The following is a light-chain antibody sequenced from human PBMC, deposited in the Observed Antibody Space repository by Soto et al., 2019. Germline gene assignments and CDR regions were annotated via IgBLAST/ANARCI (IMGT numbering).Light chain of an antibody. CDR3: QQYNNWPPMYT. V-gene: IGKV3-15*01. CDR2: GAS. CDR1: QSVSSN. Sequence: EIVMTQSPATLSVSPGDRATLSCRASQSVSSNLAWYQKKPGQAPRLLIYGASTRATGIPARFSGSGSGTEFTLTISSLQSEDFAVYYCQQYNNWPPMYTFGQGTKLEIK. J-gene: IGKJ2*01.